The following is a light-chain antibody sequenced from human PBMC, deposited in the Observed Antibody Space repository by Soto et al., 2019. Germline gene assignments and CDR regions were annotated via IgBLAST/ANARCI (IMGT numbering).Light chain of an antibody. CDR3: QSYDSRLSAVV. J-gene: IGLJ2*01. CDR1: SSNIGAGFD. V-gene: IGLV1-40*01. CDR2: DNS. Sequence: QAVVTQPPSVSGAPGQRVTISCTGNSSNIGAGFDVHWYQQLPGTAPKLLIYDNSNRPSGVPDRFSGSKPGTSASLAITGLQAEDGTDYYCQSYDSRLSAVVFGGGTKLTVL.